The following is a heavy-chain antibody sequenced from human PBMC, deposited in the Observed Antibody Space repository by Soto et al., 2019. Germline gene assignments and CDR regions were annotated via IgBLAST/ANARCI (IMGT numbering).Heavy chain of an antibody. CDR2: IIPIFGTA. V-gene: IGHV1-69*19. CDR1: GGTFSSYA. Sequence: QVQLVQSGAEVKKPGSSVKVSCKASGGTFSSYAISWVRQAPGQGLEWMGGIIPIFGTANYAQKFQGRVTVTADESTSTTYRELSSLRSEDTAVYYCASALTMVRGVIVCSFVPWRQGSLLTVSS. J-gene: IGHJ5*01. D-gene: IGHD3-10*01. CDR3: ASALTMVRGVIVCSFVP.